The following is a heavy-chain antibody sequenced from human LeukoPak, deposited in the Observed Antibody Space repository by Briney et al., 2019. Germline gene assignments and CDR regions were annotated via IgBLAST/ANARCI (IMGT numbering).Heavy chain of an antibody. V-gene: IGHV4-39*01. Sequence: SETLSLTCTVSGGSISSSSYYWGWSRHPPGKRLEWIGSIYYSGSTYYNPSLKRRVTISVDTSKNQFSLKLSSVTAADTAVYYCARQDLWFGELYYDYWGQGTLVTVSS. CDR3: ARQDLWFGELYYDY. D-gene: IGHD3-10*01. CDR1: GGSISSSSYY. CDR2: IYYSGST. J-gene: IGHJ4*02.